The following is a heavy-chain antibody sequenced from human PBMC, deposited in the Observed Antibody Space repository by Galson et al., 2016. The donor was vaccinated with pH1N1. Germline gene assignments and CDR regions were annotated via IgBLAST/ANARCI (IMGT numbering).Heavy chain of an antibody. CDR3: ARSPGYMVTALDN. D-gene: IGHD2-21*02. J-gene: IGHJ4*01. V-gene: IGHV1-69*13. Sequence: SVKVSCKASGGTFSSFGISWVRQAPGQGLEWMGGIIGMFAKTNYAQKFQGRVTITADELTSTAYMDLSSLTSVDTAVYYCARSPGYMVTALDNWGHGTLVTVSS. CDR2: IIGMFAKT. CDR1: GGTFSSFG.